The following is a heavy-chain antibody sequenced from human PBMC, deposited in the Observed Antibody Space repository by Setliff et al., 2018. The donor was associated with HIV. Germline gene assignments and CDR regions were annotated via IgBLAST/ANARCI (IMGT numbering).Heavy chain of an antibody. Sequence: PSETLSLTCTVSGGSISSHYWSWIRQPPGKGLEWIGSIYYSGSTNYNPSLKSRVTISVDTSKNQFSLKLSSVTAADTAVYYCARGYCSGGSCYGTNWFDPWGQGTLVT. J-gene: IGHJ5*02. CDR2: IYYSGST. CDR1: GGSISSHY. D-gene: IGHD2-15*01. CDR3: ARGYCSGGSCYGTNWFDP. V-gene: IGHV4-59*11.